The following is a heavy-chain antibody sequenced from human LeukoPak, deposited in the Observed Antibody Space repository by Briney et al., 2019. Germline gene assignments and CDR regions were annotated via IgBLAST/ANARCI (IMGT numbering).Heavy chain of an antibody. CDR2: INPSGGST. V-gene: IGHV1-46*01. J-gene: IGHJ6*02. Sequence: GASVKVSCKASGYTFISYYMHWVRQAPGQGLEWMGIINPSGGSTSYAQKFQGRVTMTRDTSTSTVYMELSSLRSEDTAVYYCARDYGSGNPVLYGMDVWGQGTTVTVSS. CDR1: GYTFISYY. D-gene: IGHD3-10*01. CDR3: ARDYGSGNPVLYGMDV.